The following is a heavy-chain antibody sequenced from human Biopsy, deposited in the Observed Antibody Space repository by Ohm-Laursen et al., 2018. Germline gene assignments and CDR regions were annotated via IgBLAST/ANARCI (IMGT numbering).Heavy chain of an antibody. D-gene: IGHD5-18*01. CDR2: IGWDEDE. Sequence: TQTLTLTCTFSGFSLRTSGIRMSWVRQPPGKALEWLARIGWDEDEFYSTSLKARLTVSKDTSKNQVVLTLTNMDPVDTVTYYCARSRAYSFGALEYWGQGTLVTVSS. CDR1: GFSLRTSGIR. J-gene: IGHJ4*02. V-gene: IGHV2-70*04. CDR3: ARSRAYSFGALEY.